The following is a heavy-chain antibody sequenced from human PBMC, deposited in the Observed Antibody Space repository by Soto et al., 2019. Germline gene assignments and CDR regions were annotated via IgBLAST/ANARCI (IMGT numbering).Heavy chain of an antibody. V-gene: IGHV4-34*01. J-gene: IGHJ4*02. CDR3: ARGRKGSSSSWYVD. CDR1: GGSLGDYY. D-gene: IGHD6-13*01. Sequence: QVQLQQWGAGLLRPSETLSLSCDVYGGSLGDYYWSWIRQPPGKGLEWIVEISHSGNTNYNPSLKSRVIILIDTSKNQFYLKLSFVTAADTAVYYCARGRKGSSSSWYVDWGQGTLVTVSS. CDR2: ISHSGNT.